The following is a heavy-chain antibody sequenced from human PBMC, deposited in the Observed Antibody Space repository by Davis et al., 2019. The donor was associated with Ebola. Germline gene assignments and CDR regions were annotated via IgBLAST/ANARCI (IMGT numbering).Heavy chain of an antibody. J-gene: IGHJ4*02. CDR3: AKATGMGTTGSSDY. CDR1: GFTFSSYS. CDR2: ISSSSSYI. Sequence: GESLKISCAASGFTFSSYSMNWVRQAPGKGLEWVSSISSSSSYIYYADSVKGRFTISRDNAKNSLYLQMNSLRAEDTAVYYCAKATGMGTTGSSDYWGQGTLVTVSS. V-gene: IGHV3-21*01. D-gene: IGHD4-17*01.